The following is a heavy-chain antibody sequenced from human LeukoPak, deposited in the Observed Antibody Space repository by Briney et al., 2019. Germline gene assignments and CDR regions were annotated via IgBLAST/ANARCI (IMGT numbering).Heavy chain of an antibody. CDR1: GFTFSDYY. CDR2: ISSSGSTI. V-gene: IGHV3-11*01. D-gene: IGHD1-7*01. CDR3: ARGPLHDHTKLRPAFDY. Sequence: GGSLRLSCAASGFTFSDYYMSWIRQAPGKGLEWVSYISSSGSTIYYADSVKGRFTISRDNAKNSLYLQMNSLRAEDTAVYYCARGPLHDHTKLRPAFDYWGQGTLVTVSS. J-gene: IGHJ4*02.